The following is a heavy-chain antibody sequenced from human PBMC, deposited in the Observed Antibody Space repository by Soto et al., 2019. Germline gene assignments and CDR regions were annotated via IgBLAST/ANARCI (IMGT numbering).Heavy chain of an antibody. CDR3: TGLGYSSSLVPYYYYGMDV. D-gene: IGHD6-6*01. Sequence: GGSLSLSCVASGFTFNSYVMNWVRLAPGKGLEWVSGISPSGRNTYYADSVKGRFTISRDNSKNTLDLQMNSLKTEDTAVYYCTGLGYSSSLVPYYYYGMDVWGQGTTVTVSS. CDR2: ISPSGRNT. V-gene: IGHV3-23*01. J-gene: IGHJ6*02. CDR1: GFTFNSYV.